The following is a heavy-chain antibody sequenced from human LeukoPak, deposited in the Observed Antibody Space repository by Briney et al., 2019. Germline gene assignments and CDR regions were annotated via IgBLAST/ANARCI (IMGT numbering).Heavy chain of an antibody. CDR2: ISYDGSNK. V-gene: IGHV3-30*18. CDR3: AKDGGVHYYGSGSYYNAPPLDY. J-gene: IGHJ4*02. CDR1: GFTFSSYG. Sequence: PGRSLRLSCAASGFTFSSYGMHWVRQAPGKGLEWVAVISYDGSNKYYADSAKGRFTISRDNSKNTLYLQMNSLRAEDTAVYYCAKDGGVHYYGSGSYYNAPPLDYWGQGTLVTVSS. D-gene: IGHD3-10*01.